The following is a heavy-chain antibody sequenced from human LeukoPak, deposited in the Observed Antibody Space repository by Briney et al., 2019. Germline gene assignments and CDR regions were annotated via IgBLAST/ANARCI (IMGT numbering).Heavy chain of an antibody. Sequence: GGSLRLSCAASGFTVSTNYMTWVRQAPGKGLEWVSDIYSDGSTYYADSVKGRFTISRDNSKNTLYLHMNSLRAEDTAVYYCAADRGLETAEDAFDIWGQGTMVTVSS. CDR2: IYSDGST. V-gene: IGHV3-66*01. CDR3: AADRGLETAEDAFDI. D-gene: IGHD3-10*01. CDR1: GFTVSTNY. J-gene: IGHJ3*02.